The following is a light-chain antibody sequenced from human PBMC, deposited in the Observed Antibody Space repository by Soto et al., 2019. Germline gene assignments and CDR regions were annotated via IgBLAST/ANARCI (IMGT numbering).Light chain of an antibody. J-gene: IGLJ3*02. Sequence: QSALTQPPSASGSPGQSVTISRTGTSSDVGAYNYVSWYQQHPGKAPKLMIYDVSKRPSGVPDRFSGSKSGNTASLTVSGLHAEDEADYYCSSNAANKVFGGGTKLTVL. CDR2: DVS. CDR1: SSDVGAYNY. V-gene: IGLV2-8*01. CDR3: SSNAANKV.